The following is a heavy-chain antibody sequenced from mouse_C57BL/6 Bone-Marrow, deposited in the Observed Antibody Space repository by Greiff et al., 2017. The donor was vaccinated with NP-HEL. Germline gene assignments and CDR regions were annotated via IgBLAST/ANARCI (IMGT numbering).Heavy chain of an antibody. CDR3: ARGGDGYLLYAMDY. CDR1: GYTFTSYG. CDR2: SYPRSGNT. D-gene: IGHD2-3*01. J-gene: IGHJ4*01. Sequence: VQLQQSGAELARPGASVKLSCKASGYTFTSYGISWVKQRTGQGLEWIGESYPRSGNTYYNEKVKGKATLTADKSSSTAYMELRSLTSEDSAVYFCARGGDGYLLYAMDYWGQGTSVTVSS. V-gene: IGHV1-81*01.